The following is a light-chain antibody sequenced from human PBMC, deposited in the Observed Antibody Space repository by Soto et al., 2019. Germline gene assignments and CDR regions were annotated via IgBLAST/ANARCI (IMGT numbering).Light chain of an antibody. V-gene: IGKV1-39*01. CDR3: QQTYNARWT. J-gene: IGKJ1*01. CDR2: AAS. Sequence: DIQLTQSPSTLSASVGDRVTITCRASQTMRSCLNWYQQRPGKAPKLLIYAASSLQNGVPARFSGRSARQEFPPTITIQQPEVFATYYCQQTYNARWTFGQGTKVEI. CDR1: QTMRSC.